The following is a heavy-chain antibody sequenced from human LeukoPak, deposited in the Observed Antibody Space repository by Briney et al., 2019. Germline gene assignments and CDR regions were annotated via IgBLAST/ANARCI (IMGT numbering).Heavy chain of an antibody. CDR1: GYTFTGYY. CDR3: ATYSGYDHSWFDP. V-gene: IGHV1-2*02. D-gene: IGHD5-12*01. CDR2: INPNSGGT. J-gene: IGHJ5*02. Sequence: ASVNVSCKASGYTFTGYYMHWVRQAPGQGLEWMGWINPNSGGTNYAQKFQGRVTMTRDTSISTAYMELSRLRSDDTAVYYCATYSGYDHSWFDPWGEGTLVTVSS.